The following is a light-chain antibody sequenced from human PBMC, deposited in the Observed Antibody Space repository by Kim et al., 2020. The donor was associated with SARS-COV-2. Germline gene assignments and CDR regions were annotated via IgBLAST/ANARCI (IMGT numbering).Light chain of an antibody. V-gene: IGKV3-15*01. Sequence: EIVMTQSPATLSVSPGGRATLSCRASQSVSSNLDWYQQKPGQAPRLLISGASTRAPGIPARCSGSGCGTEFTLTISSLQSEDFSVYFCQQYNDWPPGTFVQGTKVDIK. J-gene: IGKJ1*01. CDR3: QQYNDWPPGT. CDR1: QSVSSN. CDR2: GAS.